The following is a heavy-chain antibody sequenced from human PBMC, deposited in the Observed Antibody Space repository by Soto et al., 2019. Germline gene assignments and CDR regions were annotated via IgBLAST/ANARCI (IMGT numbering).Heavy chain of an antibody. CDR3: ARAPLEGSGSYIHYYYGMDV. J-gene: IGHJ6*02. D-gene: IGHD3-10*01. CDR1: GYTFTSYD. CDR2: MNPNSGNT. Sequence: ASVKVSCKASGYTFTSYDINWVRQATGQGLEWMGWMNPNSGNTGYAQKFQGRVTMTRNTSISTAYMELSSLRSEDTAVYYCARAPLEGSGSYIHYYYGMDVWGQGTTVTVSS. V-gene: IGHV1-8*01.